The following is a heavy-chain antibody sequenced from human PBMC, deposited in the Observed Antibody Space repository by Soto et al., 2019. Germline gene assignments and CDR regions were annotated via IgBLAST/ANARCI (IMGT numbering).Heavy chain of an antibody. J-gene: IGHJ5*01. V-gene: IGHV4-59*01. D-gene: IGHD6-6*01. CDR3: ARAPDSYNWFDS. CDR1: GGSISRYY. CDR2: TYYSGST. Sequence: PSETLSLTCTVSGGSISRYYWSWIRQPPGKGLEWIGYTYYSGSTNYNPSLKSRVTISVDTSKNQFSLKLSSVTAADTAVYYCARAPDSYNWFDSWGQGTLVTVSS.